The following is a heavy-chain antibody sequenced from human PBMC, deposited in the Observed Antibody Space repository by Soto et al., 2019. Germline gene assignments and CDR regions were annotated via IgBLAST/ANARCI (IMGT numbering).Heavy chain of an antibody. Sequence: PSETLSLTCTVSGGSVSSGSYYWSWIRQPPGKGLEWIGYIYYSGSTNYNPSLKSRVTISVDTSKNQFSLKLSSVTAADTAVYYCSSSRYYYYYYGMDGWAQGNTVTFSS. CDR2: IYYSGST. V-gene: IGHV4-61*01. CDR3: SSSRYYYYYYGMDG. J-gene: IGHJ6*02. D-gene: IGHD6-13*01. CDR1: GGSVSSGSYY.